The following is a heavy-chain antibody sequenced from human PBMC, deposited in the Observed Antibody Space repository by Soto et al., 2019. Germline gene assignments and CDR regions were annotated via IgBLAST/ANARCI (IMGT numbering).Heavy chain of an antibody. CDR2: ISAYNGNT. D-gene: IGHD3-16*02. V-gene: IGHV1-18*01. CDR1: GYTFTSYG. J-gene: IGHJ3*02. CDR3: ARDHKYDYIWGSYRSFAFDI. Sequence: QVPLVQSGAEVKKPGASVKVSCKASGYTFTSYGISWVRQAPGQGLEWMGWISAYNGNTNYAQKLQGRVTMTTDTSTSTAYMELRSLRSDDTAVYYCARDHKYDYIWGSYRSFAFDIWGQGTMVTVSS.